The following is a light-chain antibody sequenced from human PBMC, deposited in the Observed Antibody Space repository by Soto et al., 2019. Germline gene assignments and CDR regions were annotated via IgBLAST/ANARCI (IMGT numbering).Light chain of an antibody. J-gene: IGKJ5*01. CDR1: QSVSSN. CDR3: QQYKNWPRT. CDR2: GAS. V-gene: IGKV3-15*01. Sequence: EIVMTQSPATLSVSPGERATLSCRASQSVSSNLAWYQQKPGQAPRLLIYGASTRASGIPARFSGSGSGTEFTLTISSLQSEDFAVYYCQQYKNWPRTFGQGTRMEMK.